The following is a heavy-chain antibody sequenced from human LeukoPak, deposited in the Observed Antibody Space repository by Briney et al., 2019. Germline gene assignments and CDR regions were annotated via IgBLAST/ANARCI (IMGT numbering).Heavy chain of an antibody. J-gene: IGHJ4*02. CDR1: GFTFDDYA. Sequence: PGGSLRLSCAASGFTFDDYAMHWVRQAPGKGLEWVSGISWNSGSIGYADSVKGRFTISRDNSKNTLYLQMNSLRAEDTAVYYCAKESYDILTGYYLPLDYWGQGTLVTVSS. CDR3: AKESYDILTGYYLPLDY. CDR2: ISWNSGSI. D-gene: IGHD3-9*01. V-gene: IGHV3-9*01.